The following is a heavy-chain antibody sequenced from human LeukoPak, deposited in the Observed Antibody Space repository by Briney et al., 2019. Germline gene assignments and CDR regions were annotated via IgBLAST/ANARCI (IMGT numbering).Heavy chain of an antibody. J-gene: IGHJ5*02. CDR1: GYTFTSYG. CDR3: VRFGLDP. D-gene: IGHD3-10*01. V-gene: IGHV1-2*02. CDR2: INPNSGGT. Sequence: ASVKVSCKASGYTFTSYGISWVRQAPGQGLEWMGWINPNSGGTNYAQKFQGRVTMTRDTSISTAYMELSRLRSDDTAVYYCVRFGLDPWGQATLVTVSS.